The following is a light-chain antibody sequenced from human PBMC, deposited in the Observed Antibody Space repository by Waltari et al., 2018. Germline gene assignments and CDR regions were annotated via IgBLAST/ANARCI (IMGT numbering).Light chain of an antibody. CDR2: EVS. Sequence: QSALTQPASVSGSPGQSITISCLGTGLDVVNFDLASWYRPEPGKAPKLIIYEVSLRPSGVSYRFSGSKSGNTASLTISGLQAEDEGDYYCCSYAPSSSYVFGTGTTVTVL. V-gene: IGLV2-23*02. J-gene: IGLJ1*01. CDR1: GLDVVNFDL. CDR3: CSYAPSSSYV.